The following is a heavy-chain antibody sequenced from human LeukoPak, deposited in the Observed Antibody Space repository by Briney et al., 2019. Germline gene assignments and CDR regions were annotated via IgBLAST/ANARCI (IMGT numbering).Heavy chain of an antibody. Sequence: PGGSLRLSCAASGFTLSAYAMHWVRQAPGKGLEWVALISYDGSNKYYADFVKGRFTISRDRSKNTLYLQVNSLRAEDTAVYYCAKEGLGSSWYPKDFETCGQGTLVTVSS. V-gene: IGHV3-30*18. J-gene: IGHJ4*02. D-gene: IGHD6-13*01. CDR2: ISYDGSNK. CDR1: GFTLSAYA. CDR3: AKEGLGSSWYPKDFET.